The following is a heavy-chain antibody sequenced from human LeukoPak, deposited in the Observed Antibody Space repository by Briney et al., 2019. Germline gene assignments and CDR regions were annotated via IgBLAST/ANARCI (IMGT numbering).Heavy chain of an antibody. Sequence: ASVNVSCKASGYTFTSYAMHWVRQAPGQRLEWMGWINAGNGNTKYSQEFQGRVTITRDTSASTVYMELSSLRSEDTAVYYCARCGPDYASSWADFWGQGTLVTVSS. CDR3: ARCGPDYASSWADF. D-gene: IGHD6-13*01. CDR2: INAGNGNT. V-gene: IGHV1-3*01. J-gene: IGHJ4*02. CDR1: GYTFTSYA.